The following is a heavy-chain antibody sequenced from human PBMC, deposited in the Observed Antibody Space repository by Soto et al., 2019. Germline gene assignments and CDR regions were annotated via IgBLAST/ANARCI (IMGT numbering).Heavy chain of an antibody. J-gene: IGHJ4*02. CDR1: GFTFSSYP. V-gene: IGHV3-30-3*01. CDR2: VSYDGSDK. Sequence: PGGSLRLSWAASGFTFSSYPIHGARQAPGKGLEWVAVVSYDGSDKYYADSVKGRFTISRDNSKNTLSLQMDSLRPEDTAVYYCARDRIAVSGGLDYWGQGTLVTVSS. CDR3: ARDRIAVSGGLDY. D-gene: IGHD6-19*01.